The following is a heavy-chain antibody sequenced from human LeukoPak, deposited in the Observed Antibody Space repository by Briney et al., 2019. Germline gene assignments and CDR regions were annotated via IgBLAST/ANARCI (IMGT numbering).Heavy chain of an antibody. J-gene: IGHJ4*02. Sequence: MPSETLSLTCAVYGGSFSGYYWSWIRQPPGKGLEWIGEINHSGSTNYNPSLKSRVTISVDTSKNQFSLKLSSVTAADTAVYYCARGLTMVQGVIYYWGQGTLVTVSS. CDR2: INHSGST. CDR3: ARGLTMVQGVIYY. CDR1: GGSFSGYY. D-gene: IGHD3-10*01. V-gene: IGHV4-34*01.